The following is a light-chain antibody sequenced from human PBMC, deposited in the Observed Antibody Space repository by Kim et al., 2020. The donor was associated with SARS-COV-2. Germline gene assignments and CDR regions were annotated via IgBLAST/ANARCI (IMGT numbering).Light chain of an antibody. J-gene: IGLJ2*01. Sequence: SYELTQPPSVSVAPGKTARITCGGNNIGSKSVHWYQQKPGQAPVLVIYYDSDRPSGIPERLSGSNSGNTATLTISRVEAGDEADYYCQVWDSSSDHVVFGGGTQLTV. CDR2: YDS. CDR1: NIGSKS. CDR3: QVWDSSSDHVV. V-gene: IGLV3-21*04.